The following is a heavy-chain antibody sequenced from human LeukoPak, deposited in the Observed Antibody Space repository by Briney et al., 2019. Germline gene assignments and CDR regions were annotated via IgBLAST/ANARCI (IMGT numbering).Heavy chain of an antibody. CDR3: ARGFFSRTVTFQGY. Sequence: GGSLRLSCAASGFTFSSYAMHWVRQAPGKGLEWVAVISYDGSNKYCADSVKGRFTISRDNSKNTLYLQMNSLRAEDTAVYYCARGFFSRTVTFQGYWGQGTLVTVSS. V-gene: IGHV3-30-3*01. D-gene: IGHD4-17*01. CDR2: ISYDGSNK. CDR1: GFTFSSYA. J-gene: IGHJ4*02.